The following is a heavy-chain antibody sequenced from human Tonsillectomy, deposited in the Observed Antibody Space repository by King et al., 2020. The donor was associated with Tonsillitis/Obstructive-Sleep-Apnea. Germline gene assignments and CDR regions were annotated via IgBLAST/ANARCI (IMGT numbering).Heavy chain of an antibody. Sequence: QLPESGPGLVKPSETLSLTCTVSGGSLISGTYYWGWIRPPPGKGRGWIGSHYFSGSTFYNPSLKRRVTISVDTSKNQFSLNLSSVTAADTAVYYCAREVVWGSYRYPYFDYWGQGTLVTVSS. CDR1: GGSLISGTYY. D-gene: IGHD3-16*02. CDR3: AREVVWGSYRYPYFDY. V-gene: IGHV4-39*01. CDR2: HYFSGST. J-gene: IGHJ4*02.